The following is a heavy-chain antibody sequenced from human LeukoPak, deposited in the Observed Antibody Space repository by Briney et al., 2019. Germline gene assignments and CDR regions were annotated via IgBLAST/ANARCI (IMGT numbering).Heavy chain of an antibody. V-gene: IGHV4-4*07. CDR2: IYTSGST. D-gene: IGHD6-13*01. CDR3: ARAFSSSWYENFQH. J-gene: IGHJ1*01. Sequence: SETLSLTCTVSGGSISSYYWSWIRQPAGKGLEWIGRIYTSGSTNYNPSLKSRVTMSIDTSKNQFSLKLTSVTAADTAVYYCARAFSSSWYENFQHWGQGTLVTVSS. CDR1: GGSISSYY.